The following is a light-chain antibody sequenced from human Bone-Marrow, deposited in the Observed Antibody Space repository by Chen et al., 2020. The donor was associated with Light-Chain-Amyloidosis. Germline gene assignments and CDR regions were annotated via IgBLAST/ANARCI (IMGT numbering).Light chain of an antibody. J-gene: IGLJ1*01. CDR1: SSDVGGDNH. Sequence: QSPLTHPASVSGSPGQSLTITSTGTSSDVGGDNHVSWDQQHPDKAPKLMIYEVTNRPSCVPDRFAGCKSDNTATQTISGLQTEDEADYFCSSYTITNTLVFGSGTRVTVL. V-gene: IGLV2-14*01. CDR2: EVT. CDR3: SSYTITNTLV.